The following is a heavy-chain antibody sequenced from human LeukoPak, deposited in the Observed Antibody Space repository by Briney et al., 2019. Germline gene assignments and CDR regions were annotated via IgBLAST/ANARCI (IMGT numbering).Heavy chain of an antibody. V-gene: IGHV1-3*01. Sequence: ASVKVSCKASGYTFTSYAMHWVRQAPGQRLEWVGWINAGKGNTKYSQKFQGRVTITRDTSASTAYMELSSLRSEDTAVYYCARVPHLFPMVRGENNWFDPWGQGTLVTVSS. CDR2: INAGKGNT. J-gene: IGHJ5*02. CDR1: GYTFTSYA. CDR3: ARVPHLFPMVRGENNWFDP. D-gene: IGHD3-10*01.